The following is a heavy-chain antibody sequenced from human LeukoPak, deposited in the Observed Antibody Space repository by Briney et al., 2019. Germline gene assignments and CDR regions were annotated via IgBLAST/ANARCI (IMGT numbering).Heavy chain of an antibody. CDR3: ARLTPYPLAYYGRAV. CDR1: GVPINRHN. CDR2: IYYSGST. J-gene: IGHJ6*01. V-gene: IGHV4-59*11. Sequence: SETLSLICRGSGVPINRHNWSWIRQPPGKGLEWIGYIYYSGSTNYNPSLKSRVTISVDTSKNQFSLKLSSVTAADTALYYCARLTPYPLAYYGRAVGAQGTTVTVSS. D-gene: IGHD2-21*01.